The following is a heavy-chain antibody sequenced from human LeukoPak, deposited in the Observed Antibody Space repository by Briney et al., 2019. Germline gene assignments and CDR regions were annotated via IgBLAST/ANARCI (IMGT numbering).Heavy chain of an antibody. CDR3: AKGYYYDSSGYWSRDYFDY. J-gene: IGHJ4*02. Sequence: GGSLRLSCAASGFTLRNYAMGWVRQAPGKGLEWVSGIGAGDKYTYYGDSVKGRFTISRDNSKNTLYLQMNSLRAEDTAVYYCAKGYYYDSSGYWSRDYFDYWGQGTLVTVSS. CDR1: GFTLRNYA. V-gene: IGHV3-23*01. CDR2: IGAGDKYT. D-gene: IGHD3-22*01.